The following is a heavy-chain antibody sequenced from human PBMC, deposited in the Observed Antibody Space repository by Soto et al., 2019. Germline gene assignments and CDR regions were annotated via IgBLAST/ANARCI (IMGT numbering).Heavy chain of an antibody. Sequence: QVQLQESGPGLVKPSQTLSLTCTVSGGSISVGVYYWNWIRQLPGKGPEWIGYTYHTGSTCYNPSLESRVTISVDPSKNQFSLRLSSVTAADTAVYYCARIGNPDASLYFDYWGQGTLVTVSS. V-gene: IGHV4-31*03. D-gene: IGHD2-2*01. J-gene: IGHJ4*02. CDR3: ARIGNPDASLYFDY. CDR1: GGSISVGVYY. CDR2: TYHTGST.